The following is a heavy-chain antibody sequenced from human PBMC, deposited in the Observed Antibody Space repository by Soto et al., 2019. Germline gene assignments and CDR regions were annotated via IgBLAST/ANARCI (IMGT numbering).Heavy chain of an antibody. V-gene: IGHV3-23*01. J-gene: IGHJ4*02. Sequence: GWSLRLSCAASGFTFSSYAMSWVRQAPGKGLEWVSSISGSGGSTYYADSVKGRFTISRDNSKNTLYLQMNSLRADDTAVYFCAKRATYCRETSCYVDFWGQGTMGTVSS. CDR3: AKRATYCRETSCYVDF. CDR1: GFTFSSYA. D-gene: IGHD2-2*01. CDR2: ISGSGGST.